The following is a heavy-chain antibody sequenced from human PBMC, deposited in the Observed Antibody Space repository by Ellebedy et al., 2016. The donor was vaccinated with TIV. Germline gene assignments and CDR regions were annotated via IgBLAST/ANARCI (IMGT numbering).Heavy chain of an antibody. D-gene: IGHD4-23*01. Sequence: AASVKVSCKVSGYTFTADVITWVRQAPGQGLEWMGWINTDTQKTTYAQKFRGRMTLTTDTSTETVHMTLRSLTSDDTAFYYCARHRVARWLLFDHWGLGAPVTVSS. J-gene: IGHJ4*02. CDR3: ARHRVARWLLFDH. CDR1: GYTFTADV. V-gene: IGHV1-18*01. CDR2: INTDTQKT.